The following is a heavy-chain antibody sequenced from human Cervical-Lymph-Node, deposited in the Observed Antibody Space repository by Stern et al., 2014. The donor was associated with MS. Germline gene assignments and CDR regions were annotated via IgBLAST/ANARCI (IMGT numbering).Heavy chain of an antibody. CDR2: ITPLFGPA. V-gene: IGHV1-69*01. J-gene: IGHJ4*02. D-gene: IGHD6-13*01. CDR3: ARHQGGIAAD. CDR1: GDTFSKLD. Sequence: VQLVQSGAEVKKPGSSVKVSCKASGDTFSKLDISWVRQAPGHGPEWLGGITPLFGPANYAQMFQGSVTFTADDSKRTIYMEPGSLTFDDTAVYYCARHQGGIAADWGQGTPVTVSS.